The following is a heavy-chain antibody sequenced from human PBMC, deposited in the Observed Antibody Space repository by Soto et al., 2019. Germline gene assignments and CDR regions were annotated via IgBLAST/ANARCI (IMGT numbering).Heavy chain of an antibody. Sequence: EVQLVESGGGLVQPGGSLRLSCAASGFTFSDHYMDWVRQAPGKGLEWVGRTRNKANSYTTEYAASVKGRFTISRDDSKNSLYLRMNSLKTEDTAVYYCARVQTARGFDYWGQGTLVTVSS. V-gene: IGHV3-72*01. D-gene: IGHD5-18*01. CDR1: GFTFSDHY. J-gene: IGHJ4*02. CDR2: TRNKANSYTT. CDR3: ARVQTARGFDY.